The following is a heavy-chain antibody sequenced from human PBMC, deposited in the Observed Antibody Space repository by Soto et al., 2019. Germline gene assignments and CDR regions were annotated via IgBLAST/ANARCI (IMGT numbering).Heavy chain of an antibody. CDR1: GYTFTGYY. J-gene: IGHJ5*02. D-gene: IGHD6-13*01. CDR3: AKGPKRSSQTGSAP. V-gene: IGHV1-2*04. Sequence: ASVKVSCKASGYTFTGYYMHWVRQAPGQGLEWMGWINPNSGGTNYAQKFQGWVTMTRDTSISTAYMELSRLRSDDTAVYYCAKGPKRSSQTGSAPGGQGTLVPVSS. CDR2: INPNSGGT.